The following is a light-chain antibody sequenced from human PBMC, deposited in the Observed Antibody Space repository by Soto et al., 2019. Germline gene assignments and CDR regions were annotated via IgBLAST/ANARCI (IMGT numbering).Light chain of an antibody. Sequence: EIVLTQSPGTLSLSPGERATLSCRASQSVSSTYLAWYQQKPGQAPRLIIYGASNRATGIPDRFSGSGSGTHFTLTISRLEPEDFAVYYCQQNGISPLTFGGGAKVEIK. CDR2: GAS. CDR1: QSVSSTY. J-gene: IGKJ4*01. CDR3: QQNGISPLT. V-gene: IGKV3-20*01.